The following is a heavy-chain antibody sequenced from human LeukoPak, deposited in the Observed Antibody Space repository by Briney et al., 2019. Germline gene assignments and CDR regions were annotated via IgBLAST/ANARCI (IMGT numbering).Heavy chain of an antibody. CDR2: IYYSGST. CDR3: ARLYPRETYYDFWSGYYKGDYYYGMDV. J-gene: IGHJ6*02. Sequence: SETLSLTCTVSGGSISSYYWSWIRQPPGKGQEWIGYIYYSGSTNYNPSLKSRVTISVDTSKNQFSLKLSSVTAADTAVYYCARLYPRETYYDFWSGYYKGDYYYGMDVWGQGTTVTVSS. D-gene: IGHD3-3*01. V-gene: IGHV4-59*08. CDR1: GGSISSYY.